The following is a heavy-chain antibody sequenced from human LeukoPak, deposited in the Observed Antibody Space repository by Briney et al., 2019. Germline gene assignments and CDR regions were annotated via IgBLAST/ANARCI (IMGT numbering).Heavy chain of an antibody. V-gene: IGHV3-30*18. J-gene: IGHJ3*02. CDR2: ISYDGSNK. D-gene: IGHD6-19*01. CDR1: GFTFSSCG. CDR3: AKALTSGWYLDAFNI. Sequence: GRSLRLSCAASGFTFSSCGMHWVRQAPGKGLEWVAVISYDGSNKYYADSVKGRFTISRDNSKNTLFLEMNSLRAEDTAVYCCAKALTSGWYLDAFNIWGQGTMVTVSS.